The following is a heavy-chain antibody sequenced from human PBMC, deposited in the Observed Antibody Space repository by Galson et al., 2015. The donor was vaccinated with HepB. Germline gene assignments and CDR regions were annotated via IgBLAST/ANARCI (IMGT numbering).Heavy chain of an antibody. CDR3: AREGALLMVRGEEGWFDP. CDR2: INTNTGNP. CDR1: GYTFTSYA. V-gene: IGHV7-4-1*02. Sequence: SVKVSCKASGYTFTSYAMNWARQAPGQGLEWMGWINTNTGNPTYAQGFTGRFVFSLDTSVSTAYLQISSLKAEDTAVYYCAREGALLMVRGEEGWFDPWGQGTLVTVSS. J-gene: IGHJ5*02. D-gene: IGHD3-10*01.